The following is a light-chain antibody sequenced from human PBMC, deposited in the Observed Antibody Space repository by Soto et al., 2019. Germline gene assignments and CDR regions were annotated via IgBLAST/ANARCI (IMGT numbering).Light chain of an antibody. CDR3: QQYNTWPRT. Sequence: EIVMTQSPATLSVSPGERATLSCRASQSVSSNLAWYQQKPGQAPRLLIYGASTRATGIPARFSGSGSGTEFTLTISSLQYEDFAVSYCQQYNTWPRTFGQGTKVEIK. CDR1: QSVSSN. CDR2: GAS. V-gene: IGKV3-15*01. J-gene: IGKJ1*01.